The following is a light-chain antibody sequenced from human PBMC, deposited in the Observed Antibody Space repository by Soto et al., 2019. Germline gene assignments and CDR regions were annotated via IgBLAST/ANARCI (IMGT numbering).Light chain of an antibody. Sequence: QSALTQPPSASGSPGQSVTISCTGTSSDVGGYNYVSWYQQHPGKAPKLMIYEVSKRPLGVPARFSGSKSANTASLTVSGLQAEDEADYYCSSYAGSNNFVFGGGIKVTVL. CDR3: SSYAGSNNFV. CDR2: EVS. V-gene: IGLV2-8*01. J-gene: IGLJ3*02. CDR1: SSDVGGYNY.